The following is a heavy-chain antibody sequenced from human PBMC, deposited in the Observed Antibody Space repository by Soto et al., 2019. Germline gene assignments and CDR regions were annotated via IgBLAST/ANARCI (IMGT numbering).Heavy chain of an antibody. J-gene: IGHJ3*02. D-gene: IGHD3-10*01. CDR3: ASYGSGSYYNVAPDAFDI. CDR1: GFTFSSYG. V-gene: IGHV3-30*03. Sequence: QVQLVESGGGVVQPGRSLRLSCAASGFTFSSYGMHWVRQAPGKGLEWVAVISYDGSNKYYADSVKGRFTISRDNSKNTLYLQMNSLRAEDTAVYYCASYGSGSYYNVAPDAFDIWGQGTMVTVSS. CDR2: ISYDGSNK.